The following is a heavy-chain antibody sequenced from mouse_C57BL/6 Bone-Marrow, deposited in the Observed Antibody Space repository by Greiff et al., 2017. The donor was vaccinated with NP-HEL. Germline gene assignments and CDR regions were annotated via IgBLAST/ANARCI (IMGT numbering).Heavy chain of an antibody. CDR2: IWSGGST. V-gene: IGHV2-2*01. CDR1: GFSLTSYG. CDR3: ARKGHLLWYHWYFDV. Sequence: VQLQQSGPGLVQPSQSLSITCTVSGFSLTSYGVHWVRQSPGKGLEWLGVIWSGGSTDYNAAFISRLSISKDNSKSKVFFKMNSLQADDTAIYYCARKGHLLWYHWYFDVWGTGTTVTVSS. D-gene: IGHD2-1*01. J-gene: IGHJ1*03.